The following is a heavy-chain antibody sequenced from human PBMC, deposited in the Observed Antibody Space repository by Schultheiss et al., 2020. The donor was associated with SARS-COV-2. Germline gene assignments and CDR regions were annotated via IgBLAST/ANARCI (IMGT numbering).Heavy chain of an antibody. CDR1: GGSISSGSYY. V-gene: IGHV4-61*10. D-gene: IGHD2-2*01. Sequence: SETLSLTCTVSGGSISSGSYYWSWIRQPAGKGLEWIGYIYYSGSTNYNPSLKSRVTISVDTSKNQFSLKLSFVTAADTGVYFCARGPATVPYYYYGMDVWGQGTTVTVSS. J-gene: IGHJ6*02. CDR2: IYYSGST. CDR3: ARGPATVPYYYYGMDV.